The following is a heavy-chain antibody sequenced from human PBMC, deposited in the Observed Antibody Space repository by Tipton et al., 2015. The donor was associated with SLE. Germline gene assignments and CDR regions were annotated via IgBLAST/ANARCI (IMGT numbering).Heavy chain of an antibody. CDR2: VHNSGSS. Sequence: TLSLTCTVSGGSISTYYWSWIRQPPGKGLEWIGYVHNSGSSNYNPSLKSRVTFSVDTSKNQFSLKLSSVTAADTAVYYCARDRSRGYGSFDGWGQGTLVTVSS. J-gene: IGHJ4*02. V-gene: IGHV4-59*12. CDR3: ARDRSRGYGSFDG. CDR1: GGSISTYY. D-gene: IGHD5-12*01.